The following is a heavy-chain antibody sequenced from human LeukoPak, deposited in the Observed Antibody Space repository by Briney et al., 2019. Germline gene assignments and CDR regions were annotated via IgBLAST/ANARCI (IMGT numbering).Heavy chain of an antibody. Sequence: GGSLRLSCAASGFTFSSYSMNWVRQAPGKGLEWVSYISGSSSTIYYADSVKGRFTISRDNAKNSLYLQMNSLRAEDTAVYYCARRAGATITAYYYYYYMDVWGKGTTVTVSS. V-gene: IGHV3-48*01. CDR3: ARRAGATITAYYYYYYMDV. CDR1: GFTFSSYS. D-gene: IGHD1-26*01. CDR2: ISGSSSTI. J-gene: IGHJ6*03.